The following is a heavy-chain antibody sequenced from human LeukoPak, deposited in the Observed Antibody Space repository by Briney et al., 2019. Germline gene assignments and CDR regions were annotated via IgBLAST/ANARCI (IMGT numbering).Heavy chain of an antibody. D-gene: IGHD5-18*01. CDR2: INPSGGST. CDR1: GYTFTSYH. J-gene: IGHJ4*02. CDR3: ARDHKPGYSYGFTFFY. V-gene: IGHV1-46*01. Sequence: ASVKVSCKASGYTFTSYHMHWVRQAPGQGLEWMGIINPSGGSTSYAQKFQGRVTMTRDTSTSTVYMELSSLRSEDTAVYYCARDHKPGYSYGFTFFYWGQGTLVTVSS.